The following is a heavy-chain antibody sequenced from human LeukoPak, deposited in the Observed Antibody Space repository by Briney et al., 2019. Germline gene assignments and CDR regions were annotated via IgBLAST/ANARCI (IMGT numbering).Heavy chain of an antibody. D-gene: IGHD3-10*01. Sequence: GGSLRLSCAASGFTFSSYEMNWVRQAPGKGLEWVSYISGGGSTIYYADSVKGRFTISRDNVKNSLYLQMNSLRAEDTAVYYCAGVGWVRGVTTFDYWGQGTLVTVSS. CDR2: ISGGGSTI. J-gene: IGHJ4*02. CDR3: AGVGWVRGVTTFDY. V-gene: IGHV3-48*03. CDR1: GFTFSSYE.